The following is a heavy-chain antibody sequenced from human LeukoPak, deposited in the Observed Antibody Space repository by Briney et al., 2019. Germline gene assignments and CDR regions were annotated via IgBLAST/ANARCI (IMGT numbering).Heavy chain of an antibody. Sequence: GESLKISCKGSGYSLTNYWIGWVRPMPGKGLEWLGIVYPGDSNIKYSPSFQGQVTISADKSFNTAYLQWSSLKASDTAMYYCARSYCSSSSCPFGMDVWGQGTTVTVSS. CDR3: ARSYCSSSSCPFGMDV. D-gene: IGHD2-2*01. CDR2: VYPGDSNI. J-gene: IGHJ6*02. CDR1: GYSLTNYW. V-gene: IGHV5-51*01.